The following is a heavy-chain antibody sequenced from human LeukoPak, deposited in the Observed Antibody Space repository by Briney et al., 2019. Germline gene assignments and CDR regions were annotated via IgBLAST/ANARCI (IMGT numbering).Heavy chain of an antibody. CDR3: ALPSAGAFDI. CDR2: IIPIFGTA. J-gene: IGHJ3*02. CDR1: GGTFSSYA. Sequence: GASVKVSCKASGGTFSSYAISWVRQAPGQGLEWMGGIIPIFGTANYAQKFQGRVTITTDESTSTAYMELSSLRSEDTAVYYCALPSAGAFDIWGQGTMVTVSS. V-gene: IGHV1-69*05.